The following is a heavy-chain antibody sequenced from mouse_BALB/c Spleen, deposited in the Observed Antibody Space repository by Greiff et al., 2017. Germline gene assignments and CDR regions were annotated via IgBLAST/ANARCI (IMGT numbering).Heavy chain of an antibody. CDR3: ASHYYGVDY. D-gene: IGHD1-2*01. V-gene: IGHV2-9*02. J-gene: IGHJ2*01. Sequence: VQVVESGPGLVAPSQSLSITCTVSGFSLTSYGVHWVRQPPGKGLEWLGVIWAGGSTNYNSALMSRLSISKGNSKSQVFLKMNSLQTDDTAMYYCASHYYGVDYWGQGTTLTVSS. CDR1: GFSLTSYG. CDR2: IWAGGST.